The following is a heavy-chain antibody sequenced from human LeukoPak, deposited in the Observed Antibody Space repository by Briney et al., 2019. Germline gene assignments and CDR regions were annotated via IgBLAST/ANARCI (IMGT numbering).Heavy chain of an antibody. CDR3: ATRQYSSSRAFDY. J-gene: IGHJ4*02. V-gene: IGHV3-30*03. CDR2: ISYDGSNK. CDR1: GFTFSNYG. Sequence: GGSLRLSCAASGFTFSNYGMHWVRQAPGKGLEWVALISYDGSNKDYADSVKGRFTISRDNSKNTGYLQMNSLRAEDTAVFYCATRQYSSSRAFDYWGQGTLVTVSS. D-gene: IGHD6-13*01.